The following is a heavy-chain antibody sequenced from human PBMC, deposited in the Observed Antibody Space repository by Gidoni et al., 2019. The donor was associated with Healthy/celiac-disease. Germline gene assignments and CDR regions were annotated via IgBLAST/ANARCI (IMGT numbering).Heavy chain of an antibody. J-gene: IGHJ6*02. V-gene: IGHV3-15*07. D-gene: IGHD5-18*01. CDR3: TTDRWIQLIRWGNYYGMDV. Sequence: EVQLVESGGGLVKPGGSLRLSCAASGFIFSNAWMNWVRQAPGKGLEWVGRIKSKTDGGTTDYAAPVKGRFTISRDDSKNTLYLQMNSLKTEDTAVYYCTTDRWIQLIRWGNYYGMDVWGQGTTVTVSS. CDR2: IKSKTDGGTT. CDR1: GFIFSNAW.